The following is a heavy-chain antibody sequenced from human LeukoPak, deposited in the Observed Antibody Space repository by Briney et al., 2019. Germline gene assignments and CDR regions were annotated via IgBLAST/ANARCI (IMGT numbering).Heavy chain of an antibody. Sequence: GASVKVSCKASGYTFTSYGISWVRQAPGQGLEWMGWISAYNGNTNYAQKLQGRVTMTTDTSTSTAYMELRSLRSDDTAVYYCARDNDYGDYWGNFDYWGQGTLVTVSS. CDR1: GYTFTSYG. V-gene: IGHV1-18*01. CDR3: ARDNDYGDYWGNFDY. J-gene: IGHJ4*02. D-gene: IGHD4-17*01. CDR2: ISAYNGNT.